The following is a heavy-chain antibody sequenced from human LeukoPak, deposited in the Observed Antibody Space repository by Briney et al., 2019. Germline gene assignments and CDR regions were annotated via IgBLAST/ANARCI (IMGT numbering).Heavy chain of an antibody. Sequence: SETLSLTCAVYGGSFSGYYWSWIRQPPGKGLEWIGEINHSGSTNYNPSLKSRVTISVDTSKNQFSLKLSSVTAADTAVYYSARARCTNGVCYAVDYWGQGTLVTVSS. CDR2: INHSGST. D-gene: IGHD2-8*01. CDR3: ARARCTNGVCYAVDY. J-gene: IGHJ4*02. V-gene: IGHV4-34*01. CDR1: GGSFSGYY.